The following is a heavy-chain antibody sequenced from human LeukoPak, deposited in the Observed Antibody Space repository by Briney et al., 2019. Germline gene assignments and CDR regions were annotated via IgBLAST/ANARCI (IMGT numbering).Heavy chain of an antibody. V-gene: IGHV3-30*01. CDR3: AGDLYYYGSGSYYPPGY. J-gene: IGHJ4*02. D-gene: IGHD3-10*01. CDR1: GFTFSSYA. Sequence: GGSLRLSCAASGFTFSSYAMHWVRQAPGKGLEWVAVISYDGSNKYYADSVKGRFTISRDNSKNTLYLQMNSLRAEDTAVYYCAGDLYYYGSGSYYPPGYWGQGTLVTVSS. CDR2: ISYDGSNK.